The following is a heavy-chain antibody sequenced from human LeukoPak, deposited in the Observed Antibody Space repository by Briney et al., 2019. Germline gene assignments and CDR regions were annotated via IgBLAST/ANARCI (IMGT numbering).Heavy chain of an antibody. Sequence: GGSLRLSCAGSGFIFSQFWMQWVRQVPGKGLVWVSRINGDGSSTNYADSVKGRFTISRDNAKNTLYLQMNSLRAEDTAVYYCARDGLPAARDIWGQGTMVTVSS. V-gene: IGHV3-74*01. CDR1: GFIFSQFW. CDR3: ARDGLPAARDI. CDR2: INGDGSST. J-gene: IGHJ3*02. D-gene: IGHD6-6*01.